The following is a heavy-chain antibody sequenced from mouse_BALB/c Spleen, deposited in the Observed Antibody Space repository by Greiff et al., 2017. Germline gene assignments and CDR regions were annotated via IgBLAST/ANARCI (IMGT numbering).Heavy chain of an antibody. V-gene: IGHV5-6-3*01. J-gene: IGHJ3*01. CDR1: GFSFSSYG. D-gene: IGHD1-1*01. CDR2: INSNGGST. CDR3: ARDPGYYGSEAY. Sequence: EVKLMESGGGLVQPGGSLKLSCAASGFSFSSYGMSWVRQTPDKRLELVATINSNGGSTYYPDSVKGRFTISRVNAKNTLYLQMSSLKTEDTAMYYCARDPGYYGSEAYWGQGTLVTVSA.